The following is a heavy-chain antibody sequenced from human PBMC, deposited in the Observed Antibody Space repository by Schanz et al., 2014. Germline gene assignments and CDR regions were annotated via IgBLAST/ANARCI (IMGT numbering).Heavy chain of an antibody. CDR1: GFTFRSYW. V-gene: IGHV3-7*01. CDR2: IKQDGSDK. D-gene: IGHD1-1*01. J-gene: IGHJ4*02. Sequence: EVQLVESGGGLVQPGGYLRVSCAASGFTFRSYWMNWVRQAPGKGLEWVANIKQDGSDKHYVDSVKGRFTISRDNAKSSFHPQINSRRADDTAVYYCARDGVAATTDFEYWGQGALVTVSS. CDR3: ARDGVAATTDFEY.